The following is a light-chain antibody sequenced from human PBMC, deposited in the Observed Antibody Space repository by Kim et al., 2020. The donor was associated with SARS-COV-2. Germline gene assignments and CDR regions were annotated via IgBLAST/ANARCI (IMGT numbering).Light chain of an antibody. J-gene: IGKJ5*01. CDR1: QDIRKD. CDR3: LRHNTYPIT. CDR2: GAS. V-gene: IGKV1-17*01. Sequence: ASVGDRVTITCRASQDIRKDLGWYQQNPGRAPKRLTYGASSLHSGVPSRFSGSESGTEFTLAITSLPPEDFATYFCLRHNTYPITFGQGTRLEIK.